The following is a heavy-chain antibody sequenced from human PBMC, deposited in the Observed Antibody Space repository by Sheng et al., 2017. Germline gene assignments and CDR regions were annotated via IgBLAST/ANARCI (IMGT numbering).Heavy chain of an antibody. CDR1: GGSFSDYY. CDR3: ARLVGGGNFQH. CDR2: INHSGST. D-gene: IGHD1-26*01. J-gene: IGHJ1*01. V-gene: IGHV4-34*01. Sequence: QVQLQQWGAGLLKPSETLSLTCAVYGGSFSDYYWSWIRQPPGKGPEWIGEINHSGSTNYNPSLKSRVTISVDTSKNQFSLKLRSVTAADTAVYYCARLVGGGNFQHVGPGHPGHRLV.